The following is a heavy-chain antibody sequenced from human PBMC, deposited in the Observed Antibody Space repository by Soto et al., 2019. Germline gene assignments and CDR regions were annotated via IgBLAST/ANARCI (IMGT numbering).Heavy chain of an antibody. CDR1: GFTFSNHL. D-gene: IGHD1-26*01. CDR2: FAGNFVTL. CDR3: VREGRLGVEGFDV. J-gene: IGHJ4*02. V-gene: IGHV3-23*01. Sequence: EVQLLESGGGLVQHGGSLTLSCAASGFTFSNHLIHWVRQAPGEGLEWVSGFAGNFVTLLYADSVKGRFTISRDNSKNTSDLQMNNLRAEDTAIYYCVREGRLGVEGFDVWGQGRLVTVSS.